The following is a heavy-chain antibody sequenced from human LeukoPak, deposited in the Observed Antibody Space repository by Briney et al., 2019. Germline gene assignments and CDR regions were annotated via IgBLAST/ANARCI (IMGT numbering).Heavy chain of an antibody. Sequence: GGSLRLSCAASGFTFSSYGMIWVRQAPGKGLDGVALIRSDGSNTYYADSVKGRFTISRDNSKNTLYLQMNSLRAEDTAVYYCASKTGVYFDYWGQGTLVTVSS. D-gene: IGHD7-27*01. CDR3: ASKTGVYFDY. V-gene: IGHV3-30*02. CDR1: GFTFSSYG. J-gene: IGHJ4*02. CDR2: IRSDGSNT.